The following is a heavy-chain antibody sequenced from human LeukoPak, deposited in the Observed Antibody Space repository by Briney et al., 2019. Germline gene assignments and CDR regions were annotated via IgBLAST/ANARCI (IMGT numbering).Heavy chain of an antibody. D-gene: IGHD3-10*01. V-gene: IGHV3-23*01. CDR2: ISGSGGST. CDR3: GGGGFGEAYYYYYYMDV. Sequence: PGGSLRLSCAASRFTFSSYAMSWVRQAPGKGLEWVSAISGSGGSTYYADSVKGRFTISRDNSKSTLYLQMNSLRAEDTAVYYWGGGGFGEAYYYYYYMDVWGKGTTVTVSS. CDR1: RFTFSSYA. J-gene: IGHJ6*03.